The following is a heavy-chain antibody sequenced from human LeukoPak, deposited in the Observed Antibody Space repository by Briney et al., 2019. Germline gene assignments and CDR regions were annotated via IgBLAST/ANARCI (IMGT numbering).Heavy chain of an antibody. D-gene: IGHD3-10*01. Sequence: GGSLRLSCAASGFTFSSYAMSWVRQAPGKRLEWVAVIWDDGNNKRYANSVNGRFTISRDNSENTLYLQMNGLTAEDTAMYYCARDSYQDYYGRFDPWGQGTLVIVSS. V-gene: IGHV3-33*08. J-gene: IGHJ5*02. CDR2: IWDDGNNK. CDR1: GFTFSSYA. CDR3: ARDSYQDYYGRFDP.